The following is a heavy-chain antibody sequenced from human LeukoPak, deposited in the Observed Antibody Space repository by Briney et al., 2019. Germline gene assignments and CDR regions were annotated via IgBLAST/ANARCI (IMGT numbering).Heavy chain of an antibody. D-gene: IGHD1-26*01. CDR2: INSDGSST. CDR1: GFTFSSYW. J-gene: IGHJ4*02. Sequence: GGSLRLSCAASGFTFSSYWMHRVRQAPGKGLVWVSRINSDGSSTSYADSVKGRFTISRDNAKNTLYLQMNSLRAEDTAVYYCAKDRAWELIFDYWGQGTLVTVSS. CDR3: AKDRAWELIFDY. V-gene: IGHV3-74*01.